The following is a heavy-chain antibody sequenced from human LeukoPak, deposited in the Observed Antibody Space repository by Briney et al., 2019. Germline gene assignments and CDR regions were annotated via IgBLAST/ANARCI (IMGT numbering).Heavy chain of an antibody. J-gene: IGHJ3*02. V-gene: IGHV3-53*01. CDR1: GFIVSGTY. Sequence: GGSLRLSCAASGFIVSGTYMTWVRQAPGKGLECVSIIYSGGDTYYTDSVKGRFSVSRDNSKNTLYLQMNSLRVDDTAVYYCARGSCSNLRCHDAFDIWGQGTMVTVSS. CDR3: ARGSCSNLRCHDAFDI. D-gene: IGHD2-2*01. CDR2: IYSGGDT.